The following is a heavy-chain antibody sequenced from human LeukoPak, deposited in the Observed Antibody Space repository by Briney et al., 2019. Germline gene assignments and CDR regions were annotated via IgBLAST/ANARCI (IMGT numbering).Heavy chain of an antibody. J-gene: IGHJ4*02. D-gene: IGHD6-19*01. CDR3: ARAGSSGPDY. CDR2: INPNSGGT. Sequence: SVKPSCKASGYTFTGYYMHWVRQAPGQGLEWMGWINPNSGGTNYAQKFPGRVTITRDTSISTAYMELSRLRSDDTAVYYCARAGSSGPDYWGQGTLVTVSS. CDR1: GYTFTGYY. V-gene: IGHV1-2*02.